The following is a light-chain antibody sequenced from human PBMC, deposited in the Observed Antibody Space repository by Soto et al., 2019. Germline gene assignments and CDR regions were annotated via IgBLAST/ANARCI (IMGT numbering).Light chain of an antibody. J-gene: IGLJ1*01. CDR3: ISYTSGSIPYV. CDR2: EVT. V-gene: IGLV2-14*01. Sequence: QSVLTQPASVSGSPGQSIAISCTGASSDVGVYNYVSWYQHHPGKAPKLIIFEVTNRPSGVSNLFSGSKSVNTASLTISGLQAEDEADYYCISYTSGSIPYVFGTGTKVTVL. CDR1: SSDVGVYNY.